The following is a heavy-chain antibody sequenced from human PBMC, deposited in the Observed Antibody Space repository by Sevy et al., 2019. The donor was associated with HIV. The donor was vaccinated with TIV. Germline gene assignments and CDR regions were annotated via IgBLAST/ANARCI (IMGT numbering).Heavy chain of an antibody. D-gene: IGHD2-21*02. Sequence: GGSLRLSCAASGFIFSNYNMKWVRQAPGKELEWVSSIRSRSNDIYYADSVKGRFTIPRDNAKNSLYLQMNSLRAEDTAVYYCARKMELLVPDHWGQGTLVTVSS. V-gene: IGHV3-21*01. CDR1: GFIFSNYN. CDR2: IRSRSNDI. J-gene: IGHJ4*02. CDR3: ARKMELLVPDH.